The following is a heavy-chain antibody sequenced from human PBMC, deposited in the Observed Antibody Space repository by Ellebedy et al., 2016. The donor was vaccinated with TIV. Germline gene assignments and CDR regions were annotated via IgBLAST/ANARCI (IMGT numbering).Heavy chain of an antibody. V-gene: IGHV1-24*01. Sequence: ASVKVSCKVSGHTLMELSMHWVRQAPGKGLEWVGGFDPEHGRAIYAQKFQGRVTMTEDTSTDTVYMELSSLRSEDTAVYYCAAVRIQIWFPNWFDPWGQGTLVIVSA. CDR3: AAVRIQIWFPNWFDP. D-gene: IGHD5-18*01. CDR2: FDPEHGRA. J-gene: IGHJ5*02. CDR1: GHTLMELS.